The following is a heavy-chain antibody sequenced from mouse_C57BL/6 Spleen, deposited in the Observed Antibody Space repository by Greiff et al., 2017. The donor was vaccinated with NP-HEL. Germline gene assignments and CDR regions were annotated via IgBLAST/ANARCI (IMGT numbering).Heavy chain of an antibody. J-gene: IGHJ4*01. CDR2: ISSGGDYI. Sequence: EVKVVESGEGLVKPGGSLKLSCAASGFTFSSYAMSWVRQTPEKRLEWVAYISSGGDYIYYADTVKGRFTISRDNARNTLYLQMSSLKSEDTAMYYCTRATGGYAMDYWGQGTSVTVSS. CDR1: GFTFSSYA. D-gene: IGHD1-1*01. CDR3: TRATGGYAMDY. V-gene: IGHV5-9-1*02.